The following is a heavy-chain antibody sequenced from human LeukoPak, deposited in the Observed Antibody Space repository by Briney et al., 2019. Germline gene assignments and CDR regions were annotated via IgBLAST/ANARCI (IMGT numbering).Heavy chain of an antibody. Sequence: GESLRLSCTASGFTFSDYFMSWIRQAPGKGLEWVSFISSTSGYTDYADSVKGRFTISRDSNKNSLYLHMNSLTAEDTAVYYCAKDLSGRKGSFDYWGQGTLVTVSS. CDR1: GFTFSDYF. J-gene: IGHJ4*02. CDR2: ISSTSGYT. V-gene: IGHV3-11*05. D-gene: IGHD3-10*01. CDR3: AKDLSGRKGSFDY.